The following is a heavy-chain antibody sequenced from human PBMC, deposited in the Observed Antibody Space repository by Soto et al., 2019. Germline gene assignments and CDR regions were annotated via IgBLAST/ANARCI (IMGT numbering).Heavy chain of an antibody. J-gene: IGHJ4*02. CDR1: GFTFNTFW. CDR2: IKPDGSAK. CDR3: RIGHYADY. V-gene: IGHV3-7*01. Sequence: QTGGSLRLSCAASGFTFNTFWMSWVRQAPGKGLEWVATIKPDGSAKDYVASVKGRFTISRDNAKNSLFLQMNSLRAEDTAVYYCRIGHYADYWTQGTLVTVSS.